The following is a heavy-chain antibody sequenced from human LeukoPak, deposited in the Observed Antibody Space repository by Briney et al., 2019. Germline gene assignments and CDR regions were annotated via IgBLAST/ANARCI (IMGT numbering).Heavy chain of an antibody. CDR2: IIPILGIA. CDR1: GGTFSSYA. D-gene: IGHD2-21*02. Sequence: AVKVSCKASGGTFSSYAISWVRQAPGQGLEWMGRIIPILGIANYAQKFQGRVTITADKSTSTAYMALSSLRSEDTAVYYCARGTYCGGDCYSAEDYWGQGTLVTVSS. J-gene: IGHJ4*02. CDR3: ARGTYCGGDCYSAEDY. V-gene: IGHV1-69*04.